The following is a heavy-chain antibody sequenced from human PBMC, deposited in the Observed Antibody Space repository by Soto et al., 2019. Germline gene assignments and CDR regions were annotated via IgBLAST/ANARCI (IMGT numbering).Heavy chain of an antibody. Sequence: EVQLAESGGDLVQPGGSLRLSCVGSGFTFSYYEMNWVRQAPGKGLERVAFISHTDRLTHYPDSVKGRFTISRDNAKNSLYLQMTSLRVEDTGVYYCARDTGRASADLWGQGTLVSVSS. CDR2: ISHTDRLT. J-gene: IGHJ5*02. CDR1: GFTFSYYE. CDR3: ARDTGRASADL. V-gene: IGHV3-48*03. D-gene: IGHD6-13*01.